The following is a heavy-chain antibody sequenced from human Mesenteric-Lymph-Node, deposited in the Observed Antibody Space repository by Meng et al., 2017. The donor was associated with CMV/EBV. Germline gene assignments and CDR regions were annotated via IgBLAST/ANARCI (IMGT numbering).Heavy chain of an antibody. Sequence: QVQLHQWGAGLLEHSETLAVTCAVYGGSFSGYYWNWIRQSPEKGLEWIGEINHSGSTTYNPSFTSRIIISVDTSTNQISLNMSSVTAADTAVYYCARGSSYDILTGYFDYWGQGALVTVSS. V-gene: IGHV4-34*01. J-gene: IGHJ4*02. CDR1: GGSFSGYY. D-gene: IGHD3-9*01. CDR3: ARGSSYDILTGYFDY. CDR2: INHSGST.